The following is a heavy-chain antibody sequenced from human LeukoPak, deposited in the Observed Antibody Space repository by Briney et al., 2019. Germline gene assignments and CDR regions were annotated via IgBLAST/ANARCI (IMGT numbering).Heavy chain of an antibody. CDR2: ISSSGSTI. D-gene: IGHD3-10*01. Sequence: SGGSLRLSCAASGFTFSDYYMSWIRQAPGKGLEWVSYISSSGSTIYYADSVKGRFTISRDNAKNSLYLQMNSLRAEDTAVYYCARDTWFGELPNYGYWGQGTLVTVSS. CDR1: GFTFSDYY. V-gene: IGHV3-11*04. J-gene: IGHJ4*02. CDR3: ARDTWFGELPNYGY.